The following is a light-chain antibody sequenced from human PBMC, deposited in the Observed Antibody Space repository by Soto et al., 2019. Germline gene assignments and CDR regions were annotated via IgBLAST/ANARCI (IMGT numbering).Light chain of an antibody. J-gene: IGKJ3*01. CDR3: QKYNSALEVT. CDR2: AAS. Sequence: DIQMTQSPSSLSASVGDRATITCRASQGIYNYLAWYQQKPGKVPKLLIYAASTLQSGVPSRFSGSGSGTDFTLTVSSLQPEGVGTYYCQKYNSALEVTFGPGTKVDIK. CDR1: QGIYNY. V-gene: IGKV1-27*01.